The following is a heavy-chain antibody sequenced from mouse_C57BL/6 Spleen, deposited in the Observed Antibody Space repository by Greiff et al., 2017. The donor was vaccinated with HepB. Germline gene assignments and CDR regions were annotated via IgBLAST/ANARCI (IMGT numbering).Heavy chain of an antibody. V-gene: IGHV14-4*01. J-gene: IGHJ1*03. CDR1: GFNIKDDY. D-gene: IGHD1-1*01. Sequence: VQLKESGAELVRPGASVKLSCTASGFNIKDDYMHWVKQRPEQGLEWIGWIDPENGDTEYASKFQGKATITADTSSNTAYLQLSSLTSEDTAVYYCTTYYGSREYFDVWGTGTTVTVSS. CDR2: IDPENGDT. CDR3: TTYYGSREYFDV.